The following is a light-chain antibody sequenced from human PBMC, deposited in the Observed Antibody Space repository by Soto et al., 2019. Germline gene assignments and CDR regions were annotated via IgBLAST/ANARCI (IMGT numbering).Light chain of an antibody. CDR2: GNS. J-gene: IGLJ1*01. Sequence: QSALTQPPSVSGAPGQRVTISCTGSSSNIGAGYDVHWYQQLPGTAPKLLIYGNSNRPSGVPDRFSGSKSGTSASLAITGLQAEDEADYYCQSYDSSLSFYVFGTGTKV. V-gene: IGLV1-40*01. CDR3: QSYDSSLSFYV. CDR1: SSNIGAGYD.